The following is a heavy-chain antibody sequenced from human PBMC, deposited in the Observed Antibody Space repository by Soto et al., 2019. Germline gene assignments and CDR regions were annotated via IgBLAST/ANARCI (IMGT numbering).Heavy chain of an antibody. CDR3: ASWGYCSGGSCSTYYFDY. D-gene: IGHD2-15*01. V-gene: IGHV1-69*02. CDR1: GGTFSSYT. CDR2: IIPILGIA. J-gene: IGHJ4*02. Sequence: SVKVSCKASGGTFSSYTISWVRQAPGQGLEWMGRIIPILGIANYAQKFQGRVTITADKSTSTAYMELSSLRSEDTAVYYCASWGYCSGGSCSTYYFDYWGRG.